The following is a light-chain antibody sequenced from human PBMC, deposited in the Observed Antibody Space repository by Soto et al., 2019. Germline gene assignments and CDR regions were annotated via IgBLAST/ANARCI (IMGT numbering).Light chain of an antibody. CDR2: AAS. CDR3: QQYNNWWT. CDR1: ETVRSN. J-gene: IGKJ1*01. Sequence: EIVMTQSPATLSVSPGERATLSCRASETVRSNLAWYQQKPGQAPRLLIYAASTRATGIPARFIGNGSGTEFTLTISSLQSEDFAVYYCQQYNNWWTFGQGTKV. V-gene: IGKV3D-15*01.